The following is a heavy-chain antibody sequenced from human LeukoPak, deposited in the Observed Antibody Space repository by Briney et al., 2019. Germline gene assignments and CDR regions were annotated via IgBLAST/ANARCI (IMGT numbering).Heavy chain of an antibody. CDR2: IYYSGST. Sequence: SQTLSLTCTVSGGSISSGGYYWSWIRQHPGKGLEWIGYIYYSGSTYYNPSLKSRVTISADTSKNQFSLKLSSVTAADTAVYYCARGITGTYYFDYWGQGTLVTVSS. J-gene: IGHJ4*02. V-gene: IGHV4-31*03. CDR3: ARGITGTYYFDY. D-gene: IGHD1-7*01. CDR1: GGSISSGGYY.